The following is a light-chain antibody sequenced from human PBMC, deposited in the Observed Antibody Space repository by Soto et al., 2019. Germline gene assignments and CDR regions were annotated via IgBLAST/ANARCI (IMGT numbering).Light chain of an antibody. CDR1: QSVSNY. Sequence: DIVVTQSPATLSLSPGERVTLSCRASQSVSNYLAWYQQKAGQAPRLLIYDASKRATGIPARFSGRGSGTDFTLTISSLEPEDFAVYYCQQRSDWPLTFGGGTKVDIK. J-gene: IGKJ4*01. V-gene: IGKV3-11*01. CDR3: QQRSDWPLT. CDR2: DAS.